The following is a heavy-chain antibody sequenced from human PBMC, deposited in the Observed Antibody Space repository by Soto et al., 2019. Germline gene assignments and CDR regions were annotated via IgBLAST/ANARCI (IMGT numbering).Heavy chain of an antibody. CDR3: AREWYSYGYNYGMDV. Sequence: PGGSLRLSCAASGFTFSSYWMSWVRQAPGKGLEWVANIKQDGSEKYYVDSVKGRFTISRDNAKNSLYLQMNSLRAEDTAVYYCAREWYSYGYNYGMDVWGQGTTVTVSS. CDR1: GFTFSSYW. D-gene: IGHD5-18*01. CDR2: IKQDGSEK. J-gene: IGHJ6*02. V-gene: IGHV3-7*03.